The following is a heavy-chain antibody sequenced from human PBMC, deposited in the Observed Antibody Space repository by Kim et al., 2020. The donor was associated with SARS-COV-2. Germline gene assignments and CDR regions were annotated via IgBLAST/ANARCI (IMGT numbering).Heavy chain of an antibody. D-gene: IGHD2-21*02. CDR3: ARSFGTAIVYSYYGMDV. J-gene: IGHJ6*02. V-gene: IGHV3-30-3*01. CDR1: GFTFSSYA. CDR2: ISYDGSNK. Sequence: GGSLRLSCAASGFTFSSYAMHWVRQSPGKGLEWVAVISYDGSNKYYADSVKGRFTISRDNSKNTPYLQMNSLRTEDTAVYYCARSFGTAIVYSYYGMDVWGQGTTVTVSS.